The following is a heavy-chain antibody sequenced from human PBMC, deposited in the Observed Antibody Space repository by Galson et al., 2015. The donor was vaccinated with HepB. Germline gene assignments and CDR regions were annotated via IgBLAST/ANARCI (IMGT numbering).Heavy chain of an antibody. V-gene: IGHV3-11*04. J-gene: IGHJ6*02. Sequence: SLRLSCAASGFTFSDYYMSWIRQAPGKGLEWVSYISSSGSTIYYADSVKGRFTISRDNSKNTLYLQMNSLRAEDTAVYYCARELLLWFGELRNYYYYGMDVWGQGTTVTVSS. D-gene: IGHD3-10*01. CDR1: GFTFSDYY. CDR2: ISSSGSTI. CDR3: ARELLLWFGELRNYYYYGMDV.